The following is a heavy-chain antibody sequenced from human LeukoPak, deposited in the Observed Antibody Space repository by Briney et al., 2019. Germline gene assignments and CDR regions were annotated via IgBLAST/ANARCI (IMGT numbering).Heavy chain of an antibody. CDR3: AREREGPYGYLDY. CDR2: INHSGST. CDR1: GGSFSGYY. D-gene: IGHD4-17*01. J-gene: IGHJ4*02. Sequence: PSETLSLTCAVYGGSFSGYYWSWIRQPPGKGLEWIGEINHSGSTNYNPSLKSRVTLSLDTSKNQFSLRLSSVTAADTAVYYCAREREGPYGYLDYWGQGTLVAVSS. V-gene: IGHV4-34*01.